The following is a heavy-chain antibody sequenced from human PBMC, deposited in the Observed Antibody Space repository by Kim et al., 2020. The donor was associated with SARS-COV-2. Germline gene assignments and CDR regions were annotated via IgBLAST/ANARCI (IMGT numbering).Heavy chain of an antibody. V-gene: IGHV5-51*01. CDR1: GYSFTSYW. J-gene: IGHJ4*02. CDR3: ARLSGLRFLAAAGSFDY. Sequence: GESLKISCKGSGYSFTSYWIGWVRQMPGKGLEWMGIIYPGDSDTRYSPSFQGQVTISADKSISTAYLQWSSLKASDTAMYYCARLSGLRFLAAAGSFDYWGQGTLVTVSS. CDR2: IYPGDSDT. D-gene: IGHD6-13*01.